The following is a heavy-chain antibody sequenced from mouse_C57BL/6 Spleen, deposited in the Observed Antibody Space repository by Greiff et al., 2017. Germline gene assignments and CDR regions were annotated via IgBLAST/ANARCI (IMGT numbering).Heavy chain of an antibody. CDR3: ARVYDGSLAY. V-gene: IGHV1-69*01. J-gene: IGHJ3*01. D-gene: IGHD1-1*01. CDR1: GYTFTSYW. Sequence: VQLQQPGAELVMPGASVKLSCKASGYTFTSYWMHWVKQRPGQGLEWIGEIDPSDSYTNYNQKFKGKSTLTVDKSSSTADMQLSSLTSADSAVYYCARVYDGSLAYWGQGTRVTVSA. CDR2: IDPSDSYT.